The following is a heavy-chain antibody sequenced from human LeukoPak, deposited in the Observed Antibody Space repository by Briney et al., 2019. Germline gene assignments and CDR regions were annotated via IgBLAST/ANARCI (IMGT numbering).Heavy chain of an antibody. J-gene: IGHJ6*02. CDR1: GGSISSGGYY. Sequence: PSETLSLTCTVSGGSISSGGYYWSWIRQPPGKGLEWIGEINHSGSTNYNPSLKSRVTISVDTSKNQFSLKLSSVTAADTAVYYCARDAQYGMDVWGQGTTVTVSS. V-gene: IGHV4-61*08. CDR3: ARDAQYGMDV. CDR2: INHSGST.